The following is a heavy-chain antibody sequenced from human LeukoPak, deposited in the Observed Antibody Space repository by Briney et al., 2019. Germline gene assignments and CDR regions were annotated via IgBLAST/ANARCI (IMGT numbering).Heavy chain of an antibody. Sequence: SETLSLTCTVSGYSISSGYYWGWIRQPPGKGLEWIGSIYHSGSTYYNPSLKSRVTISVDTSKNQSSLKLSSVTAADTAVYYCATRATYYYGSGSVAWGQGILVTVSS. D-gene: IGHD3-10*01. J-gene: IGHJ5*02. CDR2: IYHSGST. V-gene: IGHV4-38-2*02. CDR1: GYSISSGYY. CDR3: ATRATYYYGSGSVA.